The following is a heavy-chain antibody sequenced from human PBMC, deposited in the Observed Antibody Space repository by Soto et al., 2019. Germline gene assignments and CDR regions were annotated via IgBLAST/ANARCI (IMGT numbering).Heavy chain of an antibody. D-gene: IGHD2-15*01. CDR3: AKDVNVVSSGWFDS. CDR1: GFTFDHYA. V-gene: IGHV3-9*01. Sequence: EVQLVESGGSLVQPGRSLRLSCATSGFTFDHYARHWVRQLPGEGLEWVSTISGNSDTIDYADSVKGRFTIARDNAKRSLYLQMNSLRPDDSATYYCAKDVNVVSSGWFDSWGQGTLAIVTS. CDR2: ISGNSDTI. J-gene: IGHJ5*01.